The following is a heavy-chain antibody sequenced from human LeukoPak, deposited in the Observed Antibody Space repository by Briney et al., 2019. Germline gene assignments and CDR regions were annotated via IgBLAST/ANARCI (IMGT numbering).Heavy chain of an antibody. CDR3: ASLGGNDFFDY. D-gene: IGHD1-1*01. Sequence: GGSLRLSCAASGFTFSGYMMRWVRQAPGKGLEWVAVISYDGSNKYYADSVKGRFTISRDNSKNTLYLSVNSLRAEDTAVYYCASLGGNDFFDYWGQGTLVTVSS. CDR1: GFTFSGYM. V-gene: IGHV3-30*04. CDR2: ISYDGSNK. J-gene: IGHJ4*02.